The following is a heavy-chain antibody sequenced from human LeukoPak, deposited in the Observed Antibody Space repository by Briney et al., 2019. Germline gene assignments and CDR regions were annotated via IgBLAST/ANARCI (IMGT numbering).Heavy chain of an antibody. CDR1: GGSFSRYY. CDR3: ARVATISETGYFDF. Sequence: ETLSLTCAVYGGSFSRYYWSWIRQSPGKGLEWIAEIDHRGDTNYNPSVKSRVTISVDTSKNQFSLKVRSVSAADTAVYYCARVATISETGYFDFWSQGTPVTVSS. V-gene: IGHV4-34*01. CDR2: IDHRGDT. D-gene: IGHD5-24*01. J-gene: IGHJ4*03.